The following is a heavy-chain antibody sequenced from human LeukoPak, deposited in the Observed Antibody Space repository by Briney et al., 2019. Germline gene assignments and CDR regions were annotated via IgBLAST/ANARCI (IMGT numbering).Heavy chain of an antibody. D-gene: IGHD6-13*01. J-gene: IGHJ4*02. CDR2: IRSKANSYAT. Sequence: GGSLRLSCAASGFTFSGSAMHWVRQASGKGLEWVGRIRSKANSYATAYAASVKGRFTIYRDDSKNTAYLQMNSLKTEDTAVYYCTSPSSSWSFWGQGTLVTVSS. CDR1: GFTFSGSA. V-gene: IGHV3-73*01. CDR3: TSPSSSWSF.